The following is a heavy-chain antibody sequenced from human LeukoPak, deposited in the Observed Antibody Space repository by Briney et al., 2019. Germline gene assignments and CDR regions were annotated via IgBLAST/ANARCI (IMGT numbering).Heavy chain of an antibody. CDR3: TTERYSSSWHDAFDS. D-gene: IGHD6-13*01. V-gene: IGHV3-15*01. J-gene: IGHJ3*02. CDR2: IKSKTDGGTT. Sequence: GSLRLSCSASRFTFSHAWMSWVRQAPGKGLEWVGRIKSKTDGGTTDYAAPVKGRFIISRDDSKNTLYLQMNSLKTEDTAVYYCTTERYSSSWHDAFDSWGQGTMVTVSS. CDR1: RFTFSHAW.